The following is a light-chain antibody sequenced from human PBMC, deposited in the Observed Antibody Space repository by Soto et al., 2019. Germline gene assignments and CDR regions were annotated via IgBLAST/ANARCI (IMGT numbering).Light chain of an antibody. CDR1: QSVLYSSNNKNY. CDR3: QQYYSTPPFT. CDR2: WAS. V-gene: IGKV4-1*01. J-gene: IGKJ3*01. Sequence: DIVMTQSPDSLAVSLGERATINCKSSQSVLYSSNNKNYLAWYQQKPGQPPKLLIYWASTRESGVPDRFSGSGSGTDVPLTISSLQAEDVAVYYCQQYYSTPPFTFGPGTKVDIK.